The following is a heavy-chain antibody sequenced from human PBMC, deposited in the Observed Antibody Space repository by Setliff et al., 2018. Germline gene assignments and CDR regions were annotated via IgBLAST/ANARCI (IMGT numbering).Heavy chain of an antibody. CDR1: GYKFTNYW. D-gene: IGHD3-10*01. Sequence: LKISCQGSGYKFTNYWVAWVRQLPGKGLEWVGVIYPGDSSTRYSPSFRGQVTISADKSISTAYLQWTSLKASDTAIFFCARQRESRGYFDYWGQGALVTVSS. J-gene: IGHJ4*02. V-gene: IGHV5-51*01. CDR3: ARQRESRGYFDY. CDR2: IYPGDSST.